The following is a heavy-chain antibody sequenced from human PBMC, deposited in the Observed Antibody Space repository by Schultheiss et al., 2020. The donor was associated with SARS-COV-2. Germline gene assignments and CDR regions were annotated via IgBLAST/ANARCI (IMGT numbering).Heavy chain of an antibody. Sequence: GESLKISCVASGFTFSSYPMDWVRQAPGKGLEWVAAISFDGSNKYYADSVKGRFTISRDNSKETLYLQMNSLRAEDTAVYYCASPRGYSGYDRYYFDYWGQGTLVTVSS. J-gene: IGHJ4*02. CDR3: ASPRGYSGYDRYYFDY. V-gene: IGHV3-30-3*02. CDR1: GFTFSSYP. CDR2: ISFDGSNK. D-gene: IGHD5-12*01.